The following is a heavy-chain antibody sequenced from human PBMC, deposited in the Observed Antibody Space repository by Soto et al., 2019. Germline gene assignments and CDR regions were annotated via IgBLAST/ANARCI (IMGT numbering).Heavy chain of an antibody. CDR2: ISSSGSTI. Sequence: EVQLVESGGGLVQPGGSLRLSCAASGFTFSSYEMNWVRQAPGKGLEWVSYISSSGSTIYYADSVKGRFTISRDNAKNSLYLQMNSLRAEDTAVYYCARVLWGGWYFDYWGQGTLVTVSS. V-gene: IGHV3-48*03. CDR1: GFTFSSYE. CDR3: ARVLWGGWYFDY. J-gene: IGHJ4*02. D-gene: IGHD6-19*01.